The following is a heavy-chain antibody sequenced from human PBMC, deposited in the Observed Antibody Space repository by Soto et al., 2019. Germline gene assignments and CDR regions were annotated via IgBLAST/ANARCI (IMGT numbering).Heavy chain of an antibody. CDR2: IWYDGSNK. CDR1: GFTCSTYA. CDR3: AREAPGSPPDY. D-gene: IGHD3-10*01. Sequence: QVQLVESGGGVVQPGGSVRPSWPRLGFTCSTYALHWARQVPAMGLEWVAFIWYDGSNKYYADSVKGRFTISRDNSKNTRYLQMNSLRAEDTAVYYCAREAPGSPPDYWGQGTLVTVSS. V-gene: IGHV3-33*01. J-gene: IGHJ4*02.